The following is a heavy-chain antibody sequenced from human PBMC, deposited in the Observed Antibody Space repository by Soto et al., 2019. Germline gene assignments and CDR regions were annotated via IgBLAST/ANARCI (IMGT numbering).Heavy chain of an antibody. CDR2: ISDSGGTT. V-gene: IGHV3-23*01. CDR1: GFTFSSYA. J-gene: IGHJ3*02. D-gene: IGHD6-19*01. CDR3: ARTANGWFSAFDI. Sequence: EVQLLESGGGLVQPGGSLRLSCAASGFTFSSYAMSWVRQAPGKGLEWVSAISDSGGTTYYADSVKGRFTFSRDNSKNKLYLQMNSLRAEDTAVYYCARTANGWFSAFDIWGQGTMVTVSS.